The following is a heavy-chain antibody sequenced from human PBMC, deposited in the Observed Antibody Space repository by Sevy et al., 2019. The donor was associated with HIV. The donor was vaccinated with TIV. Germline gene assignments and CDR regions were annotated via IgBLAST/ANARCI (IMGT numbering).Heavy chain of an antibody. CDR2: ISYHGTNT. D-gene: IGHD2-8*02. Sequence: GGSLRLSCAASGFTFNTHAMHWVRQAPGKGLEWVALISYHGTNTYYADSVKGRFTISRDNSKKTLNLQMNSLRTEDTAVYYCAREAGYTTGWSPGNYWGQGTLVTVSS. J-gene: IGHJ4*02. CDR1: GFTFNTHA. V-gene: IGHV3-30-3*01. CDR3: AREAGYTTGWSPGNY.